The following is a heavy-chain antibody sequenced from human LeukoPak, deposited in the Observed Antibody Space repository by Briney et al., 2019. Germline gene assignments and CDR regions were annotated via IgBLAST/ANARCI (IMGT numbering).Heavy chain of an antibody. CDR3: ARDTSNLRVVAITTFGWFDP. D-gene: IGHD3-22*01. CDR2: ISFDGANK. J-gene: IGHJ5*02. Sequence: GGSLRLSCAASGFTFSTYTMHWVRQAPGRGLEWVALISFDGANKYYADSVRGRFTISRDNSKNTLYLQMKTLRPDDTAVYYCARDTSNLRVVAITTFGWFDPWGQGSLVTVSS. CDR1: GFTFSTYT. V-gene: IGHV3-30-3*01.